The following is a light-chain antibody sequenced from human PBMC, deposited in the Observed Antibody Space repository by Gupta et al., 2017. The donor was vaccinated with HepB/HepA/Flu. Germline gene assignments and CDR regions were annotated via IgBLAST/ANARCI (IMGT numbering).Light chain of an antibody. V-gene: IGLV1-47*02. J-gene: IGLJ2*01. CDR3: SEWADSMSTTVV. CDR2: NNN. CDR1: SSNIGSLY. Sequence: QSVLTQPPSTSGTPGQRVTISCSGSSSNIGSLYVYWYQQLPGTAPTLLIFNNNPRPSAVPPRFFCDTNCAYASPVTSXRXYDDEAXEYYSEWADSMSTTVVFGGGTKLTVL.